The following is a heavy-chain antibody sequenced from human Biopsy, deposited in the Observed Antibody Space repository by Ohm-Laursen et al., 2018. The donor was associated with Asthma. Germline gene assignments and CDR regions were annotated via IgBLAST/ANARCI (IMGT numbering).Heavy chain of an antibody. CDR2: ISFDGSNK. CDR1: GFTFSNYG. J-gene: IGHJ4*02. CDR3: AKDRVAGRSYYFDY. D-gene: IGHD6-13*01. V-gene: IGHV3-30*18. Sequence: SSLRLSCAASGFTFSNYGMHWVRQAPGKGLDWVAVISFDGSNKNYTDSVKGRFTISRDNSRNTLHLQMNSLRAEDTAVYYCAKDRVAGRSYYFDYWGQGSLVSVSS.